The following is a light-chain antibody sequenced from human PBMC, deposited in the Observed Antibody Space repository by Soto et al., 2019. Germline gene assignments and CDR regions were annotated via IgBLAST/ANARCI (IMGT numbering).Light chain of an antibody. Sequence: SPSSRSGYIVDRVTITCRARQRISIWLGLCQQKPGKAPKLLIYAASSLESGVPSRFSGSGSGTEFTLTISSLQPDDIPTYYCHHPNPHSTFGQGT. CDR1: QRISIW. CDR3: HHPNPHST. J-gene: IGKJ1*01. V-gene: IGKV1-5*03. CDR2: AAS.